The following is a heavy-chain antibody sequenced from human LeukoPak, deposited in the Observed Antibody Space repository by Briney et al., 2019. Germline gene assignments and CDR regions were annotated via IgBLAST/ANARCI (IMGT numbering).Heavy chain of an antibody. Sequence: PGGSLRLSCAASGFTFSSYAMHWVRQAPGKGLEWVAVISHDGSNKYYADSVKGRFTISRDNSKNTLYLQRNSLRAEDTAVYYCARDPSNDYGDSVYFDYWGQGTLVTVSS. D-gene: IGHD4-17*01. CDR2: ISHDGSNK. CDR1: GFTFSSYA. CDR3: ARDPSNDYGDSVYFDY. J-gene: IGHJ4*02. V-gene: IGHV3-30-3*01.